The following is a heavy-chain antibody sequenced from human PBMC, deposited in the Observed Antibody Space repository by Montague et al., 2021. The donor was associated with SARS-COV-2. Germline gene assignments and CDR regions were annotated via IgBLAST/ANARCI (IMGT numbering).Heavy chain of an antibody. V-gene: IGHV4-59*08. CDR1: GGSISSYY. CDR3: ARYYERSWDV. J-gene: IGHJ6*02. CDR2: IFNSGST. D-gene: IGHD3-16*01. Sequence: SETLSLTCTVSGGSISSYYWSWIRQPPGKGLEWIGYIFNSGSTNYNPSLKSRVTISVDTSENQFSLRLSSVAAADTALYYCARYYERSWDVWGQGTTVTVSS.